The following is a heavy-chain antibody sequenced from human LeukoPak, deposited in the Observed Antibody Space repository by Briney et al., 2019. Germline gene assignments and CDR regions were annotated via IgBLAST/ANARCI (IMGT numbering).Heavy chain of an antibody. J-gene: IGHJ4*02. CDR1: GFTFSSYS. Sequence: GGSLRLSCAASGFTFSSYSMNWVRQAPGKGLEWVSSISSSSSYIYYADSVKGRFTISRDNAKNSPYLQMNSLRAEDTAVYYCARDTYYYDSSGYYYWGQGTLVTVSS. CDR2: ISSSSSYI. D-gene: IGHD3-22*01. CDR3: ARDTYYYDSSGYYY. V-gene: IGHV3-21*01.